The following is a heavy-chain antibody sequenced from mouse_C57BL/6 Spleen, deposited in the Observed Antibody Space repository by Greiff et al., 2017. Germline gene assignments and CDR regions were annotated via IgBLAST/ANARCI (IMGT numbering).Heavy chain of an antibody. D-gene: IGHD1-1*01. CDR3: AKTGKYYGSRDYAMDY. J-gene: IGHJ4*01. CDR2: IWRGGST. V-gene: IGHV2-5*01. CDR1: GFSLTSYG. Sequence: VHLVESGPGLVQPSQSLSITCTVSGFSLTSYGVHWVRQSPGKGLEWLGVIWRGGSTDYNAAFMSRLSITKDNSKSQVFFKMISLQADDTAIYYCAKTGKYYGSRDYAMDYWGQGTSVTVSS.